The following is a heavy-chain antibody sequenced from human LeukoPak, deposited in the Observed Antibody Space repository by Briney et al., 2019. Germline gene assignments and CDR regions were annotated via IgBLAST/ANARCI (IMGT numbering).Heavy chain of an antibody. D-gene: IGHD2-2*01. V-gene: IGHV1-24*01. CDR2: FDRKNGDT. Sequence: ASVKVSCKVSGFTLADLSLHWVRQAPGKGLEWVGGFDRKNGDTIYAQRFRGRVTLTEDTSTGTAYMDLSSLSADDPAVYYCATGVFCANTTCPGYQHYYYFMDVWGKGPTVTVSS. CDR1: GFTLADLS. J-gene: IGHJ6*03. CDR3: ATGVFCANTTCPGYQHYYYFMDV.